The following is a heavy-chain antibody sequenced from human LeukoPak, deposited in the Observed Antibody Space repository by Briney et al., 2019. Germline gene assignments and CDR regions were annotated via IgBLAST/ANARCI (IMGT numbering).Heavy chain of an antibody. J-gene: IGHJ4*02. V-gene: IGHV5-51*01. D-gene: IGHD5-18*01. CDR1: GHRFNSHW. CDR3: ARRKQLWLKDQSVDY. Sequence: GESLKISCQGSGHRFNSHWIGWVRQMPGKGLEWMGSVFLDDSDTRYSPSFQGQVTISAAKSISTVYLQWSSLKASDTAMYYCARRKQLWLKDQSVDYWGQGTLVTVSS. CDR2: VFLDDSDT.